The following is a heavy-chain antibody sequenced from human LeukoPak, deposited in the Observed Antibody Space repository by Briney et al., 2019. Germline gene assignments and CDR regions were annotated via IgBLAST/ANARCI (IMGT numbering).Heavy chain of an antibody. CDR1: GGTFSSYA. V-gene: IGHV1-69*13. Sequence: GASVKVSCKASGGTFSSYAISWVRQAPGQGLEWMGGIIPIFGTANYAQKFQGRVTITADESTSTDYMELSSLRSEDTGVYYCERTYCSSSSCYLYNWFDPWGQGTLVTVSS. CDR2: IIPIFGTA. D-gene: IGHD2-2*01. CDR3: ERTYCSSSSCYLYNWFDP. J-gene: IGHJ5*02.